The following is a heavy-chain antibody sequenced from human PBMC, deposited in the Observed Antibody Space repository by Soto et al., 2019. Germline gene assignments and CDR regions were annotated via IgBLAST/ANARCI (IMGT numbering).Heavy chain of an antibody. V-gene: IGHV3-23*01. CDR2: ISASGGST. Sequence: QPGGSLRLSCAASGFTFSSYAMSWVRQAPGKGLEWVSAISASGGSTYYADSVKGRFTISRDNSKNTLYLQMSSLRAEDTAVYYCAKIILGYCSGGSCYPRWFDPWGQGTLVTVSS. CDR1: GFTFSSYA. D-gene: IGHD2-15*01. J-gene: IGHJ5*02. CDR3: AKIILGYCSGGSCYPRWFDP.